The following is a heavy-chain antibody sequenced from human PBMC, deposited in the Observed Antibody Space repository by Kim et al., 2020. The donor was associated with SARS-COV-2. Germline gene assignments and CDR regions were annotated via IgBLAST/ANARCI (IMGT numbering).Heavy chain of an antibody. Sequence: SETLSLTCAVYGGSFSGYYWSWIRQPPGKGLEWIGEINHSGSTNYNPSLKSRVTISVDTSKNQFSLKLSSVTAADTAVYYCAVLITMVRGVITSDNWFDPWGQGTLVTVSS. CDR2: INHSGST. CDR1: GGSFSGYY. J-gene: IGHJ5*02. V-gene: IGHV4-34*01. CDR3: AVLITMVRGVITSDNWFDP. D-gene: IGHD3-10*01.